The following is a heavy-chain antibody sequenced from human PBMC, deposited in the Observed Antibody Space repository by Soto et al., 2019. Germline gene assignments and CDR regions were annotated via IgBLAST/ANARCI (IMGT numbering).Heavy chain of an antibody. Sequence: QVQLVASGGGVVHLGRSLTLSCAASGFTFNRHAIHWVRQSPGKGLEWVTVISRDGNNKDSADAVKGRFTISRDNAKNTVILQMNSLRREDTAIYYCARSRSGAVADSFDYWGPGTPVTVSS. CDR1: GFTFNRHA. D-gene: IGHD3-10*01. J-gene: IGHJ4*02. CDR3: ARSRSGAVADSFDY. V-gene: IGHV3-30-3*01. CDR2: ISRDGNNK.